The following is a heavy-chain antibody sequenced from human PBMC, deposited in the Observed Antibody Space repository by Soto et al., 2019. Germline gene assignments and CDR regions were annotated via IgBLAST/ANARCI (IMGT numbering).Heavy chain of an antibody. Sequence: PGGSLRLSCAASGFTFSSYGMHWVRQAPGKGLEWAAVISYDGSNKYYADSVKGRFTISRDNSKNTLYLQMNSLRAEDTAVYYCATDYGDASTDGFMFDYWGQGTLVTVSS. CDR2: ISYDGSNK. J-gene: IGHJ4*02. V-gene: IGHV3-30*03. CDR1: GFTFSSYG. CDR3: ATDYGDASTDGFMFDY. D-gene: IGHD4-17*01.